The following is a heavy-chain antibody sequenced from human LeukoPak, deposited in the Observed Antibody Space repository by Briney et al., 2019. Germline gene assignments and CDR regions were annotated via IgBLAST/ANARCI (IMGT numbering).Heavy chain of an antibody. V-gene: IGHV4-59*08. CDR2: IYHSGSV. D-gene: IGHD1-26*01. CDR3: ARLGATVFNWFDP. CDR1: GGSISSYY. Sequence: SETLSLTCTVSGGSISSYYWSWIRQPPGKGLEWIGYIYHSGSVGHNPSLSGRVTISVDTSKNQFSLNLRSVTAADTAVYYCARLGATVFNWFDPWGQGTLVTVSS. J-gene: IGHJ5*02.